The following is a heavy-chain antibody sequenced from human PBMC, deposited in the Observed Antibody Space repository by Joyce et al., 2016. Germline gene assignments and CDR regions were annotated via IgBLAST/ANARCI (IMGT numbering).Heavy chain of an antibody. V-gene: IGHV3-30*18. D-gene: IGHD2-2*01. J-gene: IGHJ4*02. CDR3: AKDLFCSTTSCYGRGDY. CDR1: GFTFSSYG. CDR2: ISYDGSNK. Sequence: QVQLVESGGGVVQPGRSLRLSCAASGFTFSSYGMHWVRHAPGKGLEWVAVISYDGSNKYYADSVKGRFTISRDNSKNTLYLQMNSLRAEDTAVYYCAKDLFCSTTSCYGRGDYWGQGTLVTVSS.